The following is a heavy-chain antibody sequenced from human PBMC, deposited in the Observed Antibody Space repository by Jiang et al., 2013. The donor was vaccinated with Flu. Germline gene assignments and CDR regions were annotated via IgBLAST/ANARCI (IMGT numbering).Heavy chain of an antibody. V-gene: IGHV4-38-2*01. CDR1: GYSSTSGYY. Sequence: GLVKPSETLSLTCSVSGYSSTSGYYWGWIRQPPGKGLEWIGSFSHSRSTYYNPSLESRVSISVDTSKNHFSLNVSSVTAADTAVYYCSRRRYLTGYYSWFDPWGQGTLVTVSS. CDR2: FSHSRST. J-gene: IGHJ5*02. D-gene: IGHD3-9*01. CDR3: SRRRYLTGYYSWFDP.